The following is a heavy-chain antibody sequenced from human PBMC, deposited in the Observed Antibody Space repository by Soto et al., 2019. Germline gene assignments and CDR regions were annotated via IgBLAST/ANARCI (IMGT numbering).Heavy chain of an antibody. V-gene: IGHV5-51*01. CDR1: GYTFSTYW. CDR3: ARQKLWMATINNDAFDI. D-gene: IGHD2-21*01. CDR2: IYPGDSDT. J-gene: IGHJ3*02. Sequence: RGESRKISCKASGYTFSTYWIGWVRQMPGRGLEWMGFIYPGDSDTSYSPSFQGQVTISADKSTSTVYLQWSSLKASDTAMYYCARQKLWMATINNDAFDIWGQGTMVTVS.